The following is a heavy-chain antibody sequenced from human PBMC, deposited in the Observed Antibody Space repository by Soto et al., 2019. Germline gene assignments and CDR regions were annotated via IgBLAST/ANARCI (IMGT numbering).Heavy chain of an antibody. J-gene: IGHJ5*02. CDR2: IIPIFGTA. V-gene: IGHV1-69*01. CDR1: GGTFSSYA. D-gene: IGHD6-13*01. CDR3: ARDRVGSSWYPTSGWFDP. Sequence: QVQLVQSGAEVKKPGSSVKVSCKASGGTFSSYAISWVRQAPGQGLEWMGGIIPIFGTANYAQKFQGRVTITADESTSTAYMELSSLRSADTAVYYCARDRVGSSWYPTSGWFDPWGQGTLVTVSS.